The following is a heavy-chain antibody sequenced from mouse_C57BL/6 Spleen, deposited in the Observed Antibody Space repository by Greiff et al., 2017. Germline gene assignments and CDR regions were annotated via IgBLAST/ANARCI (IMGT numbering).Heavy chain of an antibody. CDR3: ARGTAQATGWFAY. V-gene: IGHV1-64*01. D-gene: IGHD3-2*02. CDR2: IHPNSGST. CDR1: GYTFTSYW. J-gene: IGHJ3*01. Sequence: QVQLQQPGAELVKPGASVKLSCKASGYTFTSYWMHWVKQRPGQGLEWIGMIHPNSGSTNYNEKFKGKATLTVDKSSSTAYMQLSSLTSEDSAVYYCARGTAQATGWFAYWGQGTLVTVSA.